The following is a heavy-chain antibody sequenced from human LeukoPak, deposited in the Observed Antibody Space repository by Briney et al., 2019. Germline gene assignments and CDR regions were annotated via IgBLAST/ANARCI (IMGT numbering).Heavy chain of an antibody. CDR3: ARFIAAPYYFDY. D-gene: IGHD6-13*01. CDR2: ISSSRSYI. V-gene: IGHV3-21*01. CDR1: GFTFSSYS. J-gene: IGHJ4*02. Sequence: GGSLRLSCAASGFTFSSYSMNWVRQAPGKGLEWVSFISSSRSYIYYADSVKGRFTISRDNAKNSLYLQMNSLRAEDTAVYYCARFIAAPYYFDYWGRGTLVTVSS.